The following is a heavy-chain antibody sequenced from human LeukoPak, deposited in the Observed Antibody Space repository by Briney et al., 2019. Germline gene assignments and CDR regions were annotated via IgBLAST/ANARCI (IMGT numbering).Heavy chain of an antibody. J-gene: IGHJ4*02. V-gene: IGHV4-39*01. CDR1: GGSISSSSYY. Sequence: PSETLSLTCTVSGGSISSSSYYWGWLRQPPGKGLEWIGSIYYSGSTYYNPSLKSRVTISVDTSKNQFSLKLSSVTAADTAVYYCARLDTAMVGYWGQGTLVTVSS. D-gene: IGHD5-18*01. CDR3: ARLDTAMVGY. CDR2: IYYSGST.